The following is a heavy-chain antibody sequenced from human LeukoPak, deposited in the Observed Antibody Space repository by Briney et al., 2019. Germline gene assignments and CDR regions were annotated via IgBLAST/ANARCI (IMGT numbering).Heavy chain of an antibody. CDR1: GFTFSSYS. Sequence: GGSLRLSCAASGFTFSSYSMMWVRQAPGKGLEWVSYISSSSTTIHYADSVKGRFTISRDNAKNSVYLQMNSLRAEDTAVYYCARDRDWNSGFDYWGQGTLVTVSS. V-gene: IGHV3-48*01. J-gene: IGHJ4*02. CDR3: ARDRDWNSGFDY. CDR2: ISSSSTTI. D-gene: IGHD1-7*01.